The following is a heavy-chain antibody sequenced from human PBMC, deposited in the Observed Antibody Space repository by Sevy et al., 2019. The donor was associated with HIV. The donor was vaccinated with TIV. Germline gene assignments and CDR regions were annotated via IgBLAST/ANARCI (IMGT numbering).Heavy chain of an antibody. J-gene: IGHJ4*02. CDR3: AKYPKHIAVAGSFDY. Sequence: GGSLRLSCAASGFTFSSYAMSWVRQAPGKGLEWVSAISGSGGSTYYADSVKGRFTISRDNSKNTLYLQMNSLRAEDTAVSYCAKYPKHIAVAGSFDYWGQGTLVTVSS. CDR1: GFTFSSYA. CDR2: ISGSGGST. V-gene: IGHV3-23*01. D-gene: IGHD6-19*01.